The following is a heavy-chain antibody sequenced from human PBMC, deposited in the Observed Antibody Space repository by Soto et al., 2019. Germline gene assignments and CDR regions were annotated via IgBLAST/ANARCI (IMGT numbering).Heavy chain of an antibody. CDR1: GYTFTSYA. J-gene: IGHJ1*01. Sequence: QVQLVQSGTEVKKPGASVKVSCKASGYTFTSYAIHWVRQAPGQRLEWMGWINADNGNTKYSPKVQGRVTITRDTSASTVNMELRSLRSEDTAVYYCGREKQQLVLGYFQHWGQGTLVTVSS. CDR2: INADNGNT. D-gene: IGHD6-13*01. V-gene: IGHV1-3*01. CDR3: GREKQQLVLGYFQH.